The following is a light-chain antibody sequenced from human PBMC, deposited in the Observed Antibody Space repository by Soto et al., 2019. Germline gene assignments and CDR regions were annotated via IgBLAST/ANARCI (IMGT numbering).Light chain of an antibody. J-gene: IGKJ4*01. CDR1: QSVSSI. V-gene: IGKV3-15*01. Sequence: EIVITQTPATLSVSPGERATLSCRASQSVSSILAWYQQRPGQAPRILIYGASTRATGIPARFSGSGSGTEFTLTISSLQSEDFAVYYCQQHNNWPPLTFGGGTKVEIK. CDR3: QQHNNWPPLT. CDR2: GAS.